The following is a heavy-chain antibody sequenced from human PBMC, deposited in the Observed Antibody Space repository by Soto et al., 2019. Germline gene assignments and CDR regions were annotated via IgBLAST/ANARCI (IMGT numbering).Heavy chain of an antibody. CDR3: ARHSQQLDTYYYYYYYMDV. CDR1: GGSISSSSYY. Sequence: QLQLQESGPGLVKPSETLSLTCTVSGGSISSSSYYWGWIRQPPGKGLEWIGSIYYSGSTYYNPSLKSRVTISVDTSKNQFSLKLSSVTAADTAVYYCARHSQQLDTYYYYYYYMDVWGKGTTVTVSS. D-gene: IGHD6-6*01. J-gene: IGHJ6*03. V-gene: IGHV4-39*01. CDR2: IYYSGST.